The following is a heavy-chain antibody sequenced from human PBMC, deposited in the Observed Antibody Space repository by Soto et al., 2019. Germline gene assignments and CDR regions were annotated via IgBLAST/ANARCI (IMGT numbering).Heavy chain of an antibody. Sequence: EVQLLESGGGSVQPGGSLRLSCAASGFTFSSYGMSWVRQAPGKGLEWVSGSSGSGGSTYYADSVKGRFTISRDNSNNTLYLQMNSLRAEDTAVYYCAKRTTDWYNHFDSWGQGTLVTVSS. CDR3: AKRTTDWYNHFDS. D-gene: IGHD1-1*01. V-gene: IGHV3-23*01. CDR2: SSGSGGST. CDR1: GFTFSSYG. J-gene: IGHJ4*02.